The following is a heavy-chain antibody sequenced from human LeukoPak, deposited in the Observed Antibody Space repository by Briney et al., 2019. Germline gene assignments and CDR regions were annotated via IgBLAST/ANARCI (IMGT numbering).Heavy chain of an antibody. CDR3: ARGEPTNYDFWSGYPGKYYFDY. V-gene: IGHV4-39*01. J-gene: IGHJ4*02. D-gene: IGHD3-3*01. Sequence: PSETLSLTCTVSGGSISSSSYYWGWIRQPPGKGLQWIGSIYYSGSTYYNPSLKSRVTISVDTSKNQFSLKLSSVTAADTAVYYCARGEPTNYDFWSGYPGKYYFDYWGQGTLVTVSS. CDR2: IYYSGST. CDR1: GGSISSSSYY.